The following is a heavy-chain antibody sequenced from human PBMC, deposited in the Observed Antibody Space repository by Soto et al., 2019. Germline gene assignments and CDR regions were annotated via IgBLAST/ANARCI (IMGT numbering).Heavy chain of an antibody. D-gene: IGHD5-18*01. J-gene: IGHJ6*02. CDR1: GFTFSSYG. CDR2: ISYDGSKE. CDR3: AKDLRLWTKDYYYYGMDV. Sequence: QEQLVESGGGVVQPGRSLRLSCAASGFTFSSYGMHWVRQAPGKGLEWVAVISYDGSKEFYADSVKGRFTISRDNSKNTLYLQMNSLRAEDTAVYYCAKDLRLWTKDYYYYGMDVWGQGTSVTVSS. V-gene: IGHV3-30*18.